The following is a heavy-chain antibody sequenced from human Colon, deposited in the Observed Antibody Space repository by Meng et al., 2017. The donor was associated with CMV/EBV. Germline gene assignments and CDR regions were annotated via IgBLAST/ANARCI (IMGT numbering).Heavy chain of an antibody. Sequence: SETLSLTCTVSGGSISSSSHYWAWIRQPAGKGLEWIGRIYTSGGANYNPSLKSRVIMSIDTSQNQFSLRLTSVTAADTAVYFCAREGAGRALDYWGQGTLVTVSS. D-gene: IGHD3-16*01. J-gene: IGHJ4*02. CDR3: AREGAGRALDY. CDR2: IYTSGGA. CDR1: GGSISSSSHY. V-gene: IGHV4-61*02.